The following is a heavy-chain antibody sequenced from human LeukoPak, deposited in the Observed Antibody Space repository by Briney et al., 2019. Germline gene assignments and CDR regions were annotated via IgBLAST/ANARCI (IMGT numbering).Heavy chain of an antibody. CDR3: ARDLGLIRPSGAFDI. CDR1: GVSISSYY. J-gene: IGHJ3*02. D-gene: IGHD3-16*01. Sequence: PSETLFLTCTVSGVSISSYYWSWIRQPPGKGLEWIGYIYYSGSTNYNPSLKSRVTISVDTSKNQFSLKLSSVTAADTAVYYCARDLGLIRPSGAFDIWGQGTMVTVSS. V-gene: IGHV4-59*01. CDR2: IYYSGST.